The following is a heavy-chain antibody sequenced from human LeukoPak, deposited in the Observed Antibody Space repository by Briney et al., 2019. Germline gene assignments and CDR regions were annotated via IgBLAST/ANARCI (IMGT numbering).Heavy chain of an antibody. Sequence: GGSLRLSCAASGFTFSLYWMTWVRQAPGKGLEWVANIKEDGSEKYYVDSVKGRFTISRDNAKTSLYLQMNSLRTEDTAVYYCAKGTRVGVTTPFDSWGQGTLVTVSS. J-gene: IGHJ4*02. V-gene: IGHV3-7*03. CDR2: IKEDGSEK. CDR3: AKGTRVGVTTPFDS. D-gene: IGHD3-3*01. CDR1: GFTFSLYW.